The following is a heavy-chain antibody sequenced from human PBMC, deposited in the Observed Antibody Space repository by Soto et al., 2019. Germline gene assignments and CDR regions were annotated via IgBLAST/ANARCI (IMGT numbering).Heavy chain of an antibody. V-gene: IGHV1-3*01. CDR1: GYTFTSYA. D-gene: IGHD6-19*01. CDR3: AIDIAVAGKGYNWFDP. J-gene: IGHJ5*02. CDR2: INAGNGNT. Sequence: ASVKVSCKASGYTFTSYAMHWVRQAPGQRLEWMGWINAGNGNTKYSQKFQGRVTITRDTSASTAYMELSSLRSEDTAVYYCAIDIAVAGKGYNWFDPWGQGTLVPVSS.